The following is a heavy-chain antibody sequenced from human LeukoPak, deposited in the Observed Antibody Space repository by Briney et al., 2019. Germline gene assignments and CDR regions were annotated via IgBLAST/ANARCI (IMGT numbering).Heavy chain of an antibody. CDR3: ARHLDYDSGGYFYPYFDD. V-gene: IGHV4-59*08. J-gene: IGHJ4*02. CDR2: FSHSGTT. CDR1: GYSMRSYY. D-gene: IGHD3-22*01. Sequence: PSETLSLTCNVSGYSMRSYYWSWLRQPPGKGLEWIAYFSHSGTTNYNPSLKSRVIISVDTSNHQFSLTLRSVTAADTAVYYCARHLDYDSGGYFYPYFDDWGQGTLVTVS.